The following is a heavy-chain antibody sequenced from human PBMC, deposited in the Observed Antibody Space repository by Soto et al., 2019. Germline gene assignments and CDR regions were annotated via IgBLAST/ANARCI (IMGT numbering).Heavy chain of an antibody. CDR3: ARGGIVVG. CDR2: ISYDGSDK. V-gene: IGHV3-30-3*01. J-gene: IGHJ4*02. CDR1: GFNFTSYA. D-gene: IGHD3-22*01. Sequence: QVQLVESGGGVVQPGRSLRLSCAASGFNFTSYAMHWVRQAPGKGLEWVAVISYDGSDKYYADSAKGRFTISRDNSKNTLYLQMNSLRTDDRAVYYCARGGIVVGWGQGTLVTVSS.